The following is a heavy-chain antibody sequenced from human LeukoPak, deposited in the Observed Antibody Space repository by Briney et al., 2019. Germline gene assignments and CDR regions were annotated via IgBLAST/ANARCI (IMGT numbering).Heavy chain of an antibody. J-gene: IGHJ5*02. CDR1: GFTVSSNY. CDR2: IYSGGST. Sequence: PGGSLRLSCAASGFTVSSNYMSWVRQAPGKGLEWVSVIYSGGSTYYADSVEGRFTISRDNSKNTLYLQMNSLRAEDTAVYYCAREGTSYCSGGSCYDNWFDPWGQGTLVTVSS. D-gene: IGHD2-15*01. V-gene: IGHV3-53*01. CDR3: AREGTSYCSGGSCYDNWFDP.